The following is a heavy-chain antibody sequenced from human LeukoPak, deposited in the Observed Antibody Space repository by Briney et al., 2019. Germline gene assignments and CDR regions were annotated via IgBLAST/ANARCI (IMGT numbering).Heavy chain of an antibody. D-gene: IGHD3-16*01. J-gene: IGHJ5*02. CDR3: ARHYGP. CDR2: IYDSGST. CDR1: GGSFSGYY. Sequence: PETLSLTCAVYGGSFSGYYWSWIRQPPGKGLEWIGSIYDSGSTYYNPSLKSRVTISVDTSKNQFSLKLNSVTAADTAVYYCARHYGPWGQGTLVTVSS. V-gene: IGHV4-34*01.